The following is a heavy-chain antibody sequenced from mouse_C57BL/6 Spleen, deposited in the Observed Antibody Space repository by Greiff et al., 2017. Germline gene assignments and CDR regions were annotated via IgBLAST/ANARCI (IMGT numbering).Heavy chain of an antibody. CDR1: GFTFSDYG. CDR2: ISSGSSTI. Sequence: EVKLMESGGGLVKPGGSLKLSCAASGFTFSDYGMHWVRQAPEKGLEWVAYISSGSSTIYYADTVKGRFTISRDNAKNTLFLQMTSLRSEDTAMYYCARTTGYDYAWFAYWGQGTLVTVSA. D-gene: IGHD2-4*01. J-gene: IGHJ3*01. V-gene: IGHV5-17*01. CDR3: ARTTGYDYAWFAY.